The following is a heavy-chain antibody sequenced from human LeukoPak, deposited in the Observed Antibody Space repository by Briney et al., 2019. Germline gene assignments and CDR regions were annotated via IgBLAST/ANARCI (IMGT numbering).Heavy chain of an antibody. J-gene: IGHJ4*02. Sequence: GGSLRLSCASSGSTFSTYAMGWVRQAPGEGLEWVSSIKGGGGDPFYADSVRGRFTISRDKSKNTLYLQLNSLRPEDTAVYFCAQGGHDFNPFYYWGQGTLVTVSS. CDR1: GSTFSTYA. CDR3: AQGGHDFNPFYY. V-gene: IGHV3-23*01. CDR2: IKGGGGDP. D-gene: IGHD2-21*02.